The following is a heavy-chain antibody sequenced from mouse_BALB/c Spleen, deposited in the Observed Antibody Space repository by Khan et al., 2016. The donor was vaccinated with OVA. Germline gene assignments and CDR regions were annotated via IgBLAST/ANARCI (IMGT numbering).Heavy chain of an antibody. J-gene: IGHJ3*01. Sequence: VQLKESGPELMKPGASVKISCKTAGYSFTTYYMHWVRQSHGKSLEWIGYIDPFNGNTNYNQKFKGKATLTVDKSSSTAYMHLSSLTSEDSAVFYCTRLGLNNWVAYWGQGTLVTVSA. CDR2: IDPFNGNT. D-gene: IGHD1-3*01. V-gene: IGHV1S135*01. CDR3: TRLGLNNWVAY. CDR1: GYSFTTYY.